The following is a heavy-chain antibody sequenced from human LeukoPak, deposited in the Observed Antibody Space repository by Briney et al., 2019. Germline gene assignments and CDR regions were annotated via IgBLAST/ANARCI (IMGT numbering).Heavy chain of an antibody. D-gene: IGHD6-6*01. J-gene: IGHJ6*03. Sequence: SETLSLTCTVSGGSISSGSYYWSWIRQPAGKGLEWIGRIYTSGSTNYNPSLKSRVTMSVDTSKNQFSLKLSSVTAADTAVYYCARESASEYSSSSRSRYMDVWGKGTTVTVSS. CDR2: IYTSGST. V-gene: IGHV4-61*02. CDR3: ARESASEYSSSSRSRYMDV. CDR1: GGSISSGSYY.